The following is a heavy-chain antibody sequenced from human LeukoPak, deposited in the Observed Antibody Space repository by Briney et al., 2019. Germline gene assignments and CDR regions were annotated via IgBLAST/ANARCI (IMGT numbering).Heavy chain of an antibody. CDR2: IRFDATNK. J-gene: IGHJ4*02. D-gene: IGHD6-13*01. V-gene: IGHV3-33*01. CDR1: GFIFSGSS. CDR3: ARDRPRGEQQLVD. Sequence: PGRSLRLSCAASGFIFSGSSMHWVRQAPGKGLEWVCFIRFDATNKYYADSVKGRFTISRDNSKNTLYLQMNSLRAEDTAVYYCARDRPRGEQQLVDWGQGTLVTVSS.